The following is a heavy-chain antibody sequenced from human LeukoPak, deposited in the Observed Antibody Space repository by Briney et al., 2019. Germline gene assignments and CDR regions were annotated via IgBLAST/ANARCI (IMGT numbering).Heavy chain of an antibody. CDR2: INPNSGGT. Sequence: GASVKVSCKASGYTFTGYYIHWVRQAPGQGLEWMGWINPNSGGTNYAQKFQDRVTMTRDTSISTAYMELSRLRSDDTAVYYCARSPNWVWFGEFPYYFDYWGQGTLVTVSS. CDR3: ARSPNWVWFGEFPYYFDY. CDR1: GYTFTGYY. V-gene: IGHV1-2*02. D-gene: IGHD3-10*01. J-gene: IGHJ4*02.